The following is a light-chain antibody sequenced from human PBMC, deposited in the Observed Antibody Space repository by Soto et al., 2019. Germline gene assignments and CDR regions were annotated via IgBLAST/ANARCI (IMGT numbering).Light chain of an antibody. CDR1: DSDVGGHNF. J-gene: IGLJ3*02. CDR2: EVD. Sequence: SALTQPASVSGSPGQSITISCTGTDSDVGGHNFVSWFQQYPGTAPKLIIYEVDNRPSGVSSRFSGSKSGNTASLTISGLQAEDEAYYYCSSYTTSTTVVFGGGTKVTVL. CDR3: SSYTTSTTVV. V-gene: IGLV2-14*01.